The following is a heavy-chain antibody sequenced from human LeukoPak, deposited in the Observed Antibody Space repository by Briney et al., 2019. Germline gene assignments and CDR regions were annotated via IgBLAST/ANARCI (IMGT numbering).Heavy chain of an antibody. CDR2: IYYSGST. Sequence: NPSETLSLTCTVSGGSISSYYWSWIRQPPGKGLEWIGYIYYSGSTNYNPSLKSRVTISIDTSKNQFSLKLSSVTAADTAVYYCARLEDYDILTDYPTDDAFDIWGQGTMVTVSS. CDR1: GGSISSYY. D-gene: IGHD3-9*01. V-gene: IGHV4-59*08. CDR3: ARLEDYDILTDYPTDDAFDI. J-gene: IGHJ3*02.